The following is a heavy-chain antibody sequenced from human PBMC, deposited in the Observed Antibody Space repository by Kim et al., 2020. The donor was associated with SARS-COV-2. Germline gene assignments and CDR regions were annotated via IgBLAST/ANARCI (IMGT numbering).Heavy chain of an antibody. J-gene: IGHJ4*02. V-gene: IGHV3-23*01. CDR2: ISGGGTVT. CDR1: GFTFRTYS. D-gene: IGHD2-21*02. CDR3: AKARTATAREPFDY. Sequence: LSLTCAASGFTFRTYSMSWVRQPPGKGLEWVSVISGGGTVTDYADSVKGRFAISRDNSKNTLYLHLNSLGAEDAAVYYCAKARTATAREPFDYWGQGTLVTVSS.